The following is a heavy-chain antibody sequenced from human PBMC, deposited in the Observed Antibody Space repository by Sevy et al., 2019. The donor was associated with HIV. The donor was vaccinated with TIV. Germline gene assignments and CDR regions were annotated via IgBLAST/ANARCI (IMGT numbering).Heavy chain of an antibody. CDR3: ASSGRCSSTSCPKNWFDP. Sequence: GGFLRLSCAVSGFSFDSYGMTWVRQAPGKGLERVSGISGSGTRTYYADSVKGRFIISRDNSKNTLYLQMNSLRSEDTAINYCASSGRCSSTSCPKNWFDPWGQGTLVYVSS. CDR2: ISGSGTRT. D-gene: IGHD2-2*01. J-gene: IGHJ5*02. V-gene: IGHV3-23*01. CDR1: GFSFDSYG.